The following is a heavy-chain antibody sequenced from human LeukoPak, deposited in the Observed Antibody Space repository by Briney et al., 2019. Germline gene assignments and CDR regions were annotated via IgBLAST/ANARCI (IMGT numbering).Heavy chain of an antibody. J-gene: IGHJ4*02. CDR3: ARYGYYFDY. CDR1: GGSFSGYY. V-gene: IGHV4-34*01. D-gene: IGHD4-17*01. Sequence: SETLSLTCAVSGGSFSGYYWSWIRQPPGKGLEWIGEINHSGSTNYNPSLKSRVTISVDTSKNQFSLKLSSVTAADTAVYYCARYGYYFDYWGQGTLVTVSS. CDR2: INHSGST.